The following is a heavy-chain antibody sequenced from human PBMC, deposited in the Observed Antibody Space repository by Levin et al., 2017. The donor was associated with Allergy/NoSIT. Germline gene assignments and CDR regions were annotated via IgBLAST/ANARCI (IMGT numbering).Heavy chain of an antibody. CDR2: IYSGGST. V-gene: IGHV3-53*01. Sequence: PGGSLRLSCAASGFTISSNYMSWVRQAPGKGLEWVSVIYSGGSTYYADSVKGRFTISRDNSKNTLYLQMNSLRAEDTAVYYCASFGGQDSSGYVFDYWGQGTLVTVSS. J-gene: IGHJ4*02. CDR3: ASFGGQDSSGYVFDY. CDR1: GFTISSNY. D-gene: IGHD3-22*01.